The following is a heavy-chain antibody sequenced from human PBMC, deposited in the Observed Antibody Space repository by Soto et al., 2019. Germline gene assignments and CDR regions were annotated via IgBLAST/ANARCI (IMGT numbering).Heavy chain of an antibody. CDR3: ARDPFSYCSGGTCYSVS. V-gene: IGHV3-48*01. D-gene: IGHD2-15*01. CDR1: GFTFSSYN. CDR2: ISTRSSTI. J-gene: IGHJ5*02. Sequence: EVQLVESGGGLVQPGGSLRLSCTASGFTFSSYNMNWVHQAPGKGLEWVSYISTRSSTIYYADSVMGRFTISRDNAKNSLYLKMNSLRADDTAVYYCARDPFSYCSGGTCYSVSWGQGTLVTVSS.